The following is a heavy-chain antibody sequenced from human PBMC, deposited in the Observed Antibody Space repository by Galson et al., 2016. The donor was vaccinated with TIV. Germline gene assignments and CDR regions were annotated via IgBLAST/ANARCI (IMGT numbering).Heavy chain of an antibody. J-gene: IGHJ4*02. D-gene: IGHD3-3*02. CDR1: GGTFSSYD. CDR2: INPAVGLI. CDR3: SSASHLVPTVHHY. Sequence: SVKVSCKASGGTFSSYDISWLRQIPGQGFEWMGRINPAVGLIKYAERFQGRFTITAAYMELSSLRSEDTAVYYCSSASHLVPTVHHYWGQGTLFTVSS. V-gene: IGHV1-69*04.